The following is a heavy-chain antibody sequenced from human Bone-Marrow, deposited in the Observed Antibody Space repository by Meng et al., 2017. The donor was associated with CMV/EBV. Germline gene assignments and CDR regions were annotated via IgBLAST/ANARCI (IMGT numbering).Heavy chain of an antibody. CDR3: AKDLIDSSSVRIFDY. V-gene: IGHV3-23*03. Sequence: GESLKISCAASGFPFSSYAMTWVRQAPGKGLEWVSVIYTGNGGTFYADSVKGRFTISRHDSQNTVYLLMNGLRAEDTAVYYCAKDLIDSSSVRIFDYWGQGTLVTVSS. J-gene: IGHJ4*02. D-gene: IGHD6-6*01. CDR2: IYTGNGGT. CDR1: GFPFSSYA.